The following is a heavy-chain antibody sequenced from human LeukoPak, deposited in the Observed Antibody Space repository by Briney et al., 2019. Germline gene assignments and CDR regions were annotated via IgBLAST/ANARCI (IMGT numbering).Heavy chain of an antibody. Sequence: SETLSPTCTVSGGSISRGSYYWSWIRQPTGKGLEWIGRIYTSTSTNYNPSLKSRVTISVDTSKNQFSLKLSSVTAADTAVYYCARGIDCSSTSCHGYAFDIWGQGTMVTVSS. J-gene: IGHJ3*02. V-gene: IGHV4-61*02. CDR3: ARGIDCSSTSCHGYAFDI. CDR2: IYTSTST. CDR1: GGSISRGSYY. D-gene: IGHD2-2*01.